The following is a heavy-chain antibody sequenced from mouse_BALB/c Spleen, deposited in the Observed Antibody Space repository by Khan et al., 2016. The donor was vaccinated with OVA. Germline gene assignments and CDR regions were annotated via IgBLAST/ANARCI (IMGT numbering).Heavy chain of an antibody. CDR2: ILPGSGNT. Sequence: QVQLQQSGAELMKPGASVKISCKATGYKFSNYWIEWVKQRPGHGLEWIGEILPGSGNTNYNEKFKGKATFTADTSSNTAYMQLSSLTSEDSAVYYWAPYYYGSSAWFAYWGQGTLVTVSA. V-gene: IGHV1-9*01. CDR3: APYYYGSSAWFAY. D-gene: IGHD1-1*01. J-gene: IGHJ3*01. CDR1: GYKFSNYW.